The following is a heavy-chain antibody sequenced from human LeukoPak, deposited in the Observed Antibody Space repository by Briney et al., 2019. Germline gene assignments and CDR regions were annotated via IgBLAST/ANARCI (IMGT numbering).Heavy chain of an antibody. J-gene: IGHJ4*02. CDR1: GYTLTDYY. V-gene: IGHV1-2*06. CDR3: ARVGYYESSVYYEY. D-gene: IGHD3-22*01. CDR2: INPNSGGT. Sequence: AASVKVSCKASGYTLTDYYMHWVRQAPGQGLEWMGRINPNSGGTNYAQKFQGRVTMTRDTSISTVYMELSRLRSDDTAVYYCARVGYYESSVYYEYWGQGPLVTVSS.